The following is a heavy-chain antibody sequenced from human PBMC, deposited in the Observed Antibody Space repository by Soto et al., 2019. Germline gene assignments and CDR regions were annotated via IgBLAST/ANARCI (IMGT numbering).Heavy chain of an antibody. CDR1: GYTFTSYW. CDR3: ARPTYGSADY. V-gene: IGHV5-51*03. J-gene: IGHJ4*02. CDR2: IWPGDSNT. D-gene: IGHD1-26*01. Sequence: EVQLVQSGAEVKKPGESLKISCKGSGYTFTSYWIGWVRQMPGRGLEWMGIIWPGDSNTKYSPAFHGQVTISVDKSISTAYLHWSSLKASDTAIYYCARPTYGSADYWGQGTLVTVSS.